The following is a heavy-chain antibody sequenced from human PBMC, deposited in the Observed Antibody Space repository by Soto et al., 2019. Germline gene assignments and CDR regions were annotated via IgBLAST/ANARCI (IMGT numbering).Heavy chain of an antibody. V-gene: IGHV3-23*01. CDR2: ISGSGFST. CDR1: GITSGPCG. D-gene: IGHD3-10*02. Sequence: PGGALRLSCGASGITSGPCGMPGVRHAPGRGLEWVSTISGSGFSTHYAESVQGRFTISRDNSKNTMYLQMNSLRAEDTAVYYCAKDPTPRDFLFIHYSHYWGQGP. CDR3: AKDPTPRDFLFIHYSHY. J-gene: IGHJ4*02.